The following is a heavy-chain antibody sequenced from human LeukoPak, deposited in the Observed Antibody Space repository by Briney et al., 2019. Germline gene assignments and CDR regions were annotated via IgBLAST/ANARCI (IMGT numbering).Heavy chain of an antibody. V-gene: IGHV4-59*01. J-gene: IGHJ4*02. CDR3: ARVGSGCFDY. CDR2: IYYSGNA. Sequence: SETLSLTCTVSGGSISSYYWSWIRQPPGKGLEWIGYIYYSGNANCNPSLKSRVTISIDTSKNQFSLKLSSVTAADTAVYYCARVGSGCFDYWGQGTRVTVSS. D-gene: IGHD1-26*01. CDR1: GGSISSYY.